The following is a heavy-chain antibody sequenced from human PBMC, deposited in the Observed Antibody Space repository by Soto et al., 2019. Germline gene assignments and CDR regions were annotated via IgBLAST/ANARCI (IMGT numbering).Heavy chain of an antibody. CDR3: ARVDVRFLVGYDY. D-gene: IGHD3-3*01. CDR2: IKQDGSEK. CDR1: GFTFSSYW. V-gene: IGHV3-7*03. J-gene: IGHJ4*02. Sequence: HPGGSLRLSCAASGFTFSSYWMSWVRQAPGKGLEWVANIKQDGSEKYYVDSVKGRFTISRDNAKNSLYLQMNSLRAEDTAVYYCARVDVRFLVGYDYWGQGTLVTVSS.